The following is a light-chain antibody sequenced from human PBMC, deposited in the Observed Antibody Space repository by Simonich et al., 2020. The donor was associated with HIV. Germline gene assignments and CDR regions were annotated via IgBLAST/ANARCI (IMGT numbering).Light chain of an antibody. CDR3: QQYYSTPTT. V-gene: IGKV3-15*01. Sequence: EIVLTQSPATLSLSPGERATLSCRASQSVSSYLAWYQQKPGQAPRLLMYGASTRATGIPARFSGSGSGTDFTLTISSLQAADVAVYYCQQYYSTPTTFGPGTKVDIK. J-gene: IGKJ3*01. CDR1: QSVSSY. CDR2: GAS.